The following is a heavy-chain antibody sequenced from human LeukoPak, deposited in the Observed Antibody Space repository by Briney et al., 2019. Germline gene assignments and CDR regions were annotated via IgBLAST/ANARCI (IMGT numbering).Heavy chain of an antibody. Sequence: PSQTLSLTCTVSGGSISSGDYYWSWIRQPPGKGLEWIGYIYYSGSTYYNPSLKSRVTISVDTSKNQFSLKLSSVTAADTAVYYCARDGPGMHDDAFDIWGQGTMVTVSS. CDR2: IYYSGST. D-gene: IGHD1-14*01. CDR3: ARDGPGMHDDAFDI. CDR1: GGSISSGDYY. V-gene: IGHV4-30-4*08. J-gene: IGHJ3*02.